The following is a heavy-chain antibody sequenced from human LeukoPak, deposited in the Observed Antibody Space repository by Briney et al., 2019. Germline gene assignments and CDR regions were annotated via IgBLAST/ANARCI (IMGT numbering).Heavy chain of an antibody. J-gene: IGHJ5*02. Sequence: GGSLRLSCAASGFTFSDYYMSWIRQAPGKGLEWVSSISSSSSYIYYADSVKGRFTISRDNAKNSLYLQMNSLRAEDTAVYYCARDRYDSSGYPYNWFDPWGQGTLVTVSS. CDR1: GFTFSDYY. CDR2: ISSSSSYI. D-gene: IGHD3-22*01. V-gene: IGHV3-11*06. CDR3: ARDRYDSSGYPYNWFDP.